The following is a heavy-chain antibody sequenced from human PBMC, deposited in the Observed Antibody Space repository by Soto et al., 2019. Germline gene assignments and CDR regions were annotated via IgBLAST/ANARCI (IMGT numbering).Heavy chain of an antibody. Sequence: EVQLLEYGGGLVQPGGSLRLSCAASGFTFRSYAMSGVCQAPGKWLEWVSTIIGSGGSTYYADTVKCRFTISRDNSKNRLYLPMNSLRAEDTAVYYCAKTAAALNCFDPWGQGTLVPVSS. V-gene: IGHV3-23*01. CDR2: IIGSGGST. CDR1: GFTFRSYA. CDR3: AKTAAALNCFDP. D-gene: IGHD6-6*01. J-gene: IGHJ5*02.